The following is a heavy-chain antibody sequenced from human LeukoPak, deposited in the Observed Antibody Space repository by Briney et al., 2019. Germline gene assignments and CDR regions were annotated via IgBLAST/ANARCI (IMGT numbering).Heavy chain of an antibody. V-gene: IGHV3-7*01. D-gene: IGHD3-10*01. CDR2: IKQDGSEK. J-gene: IGHJ4*02. CDR3: ARDGPRGGFDY. Sequence: GGSLRLSCAASGFTFSNYWMSWVRQAPGKGLEWVANIKQDGSEKNYVDSVKGRFTISRDNATNSLYLQMNSLRAEDTAVYYCARDGPRGGFDYWGPGTLVTVSS. CDR1: GFTFSNYW.